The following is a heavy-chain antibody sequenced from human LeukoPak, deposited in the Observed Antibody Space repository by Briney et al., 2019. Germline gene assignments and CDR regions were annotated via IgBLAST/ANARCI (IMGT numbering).Heavy chain of an antibody. J-gene: IGHJ5*02. V-gene: IGHV3-74*01. D-gene: IGHD2-15*01. CDR3: VRETDCTGGSCYLSHWFDP. Sequence: GGSLRLSCAASGFTFDDYAMHWVRQAPGKGLVWVSRINGDGTRTDYVDSVKGRFTISRDNAKNTVNLQMNSLREEDTAVYYCVRETDCTGGSCYLSHWFDPWGQGTQVTVSS. CDR1: GFTFDDYA. CDR2: INGDGTRT.